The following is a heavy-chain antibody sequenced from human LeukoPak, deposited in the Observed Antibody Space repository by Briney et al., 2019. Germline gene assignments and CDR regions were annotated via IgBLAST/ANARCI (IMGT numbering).Heavy chain of an antibody. CDR2: IIPIFGTA. CDR3: ARVNCGGDCYSDRGAFDI. D-gene: IGHD2-21*02. J-gene: IGHJ3*02. V-gene: IGHV1-69*13. Sequence: ASVKVSCKASGGTFSSYTTTWVRQAPGQGLEWMGGIIPIFGTANYAQKFQGRVTITADESTSTAYMELSSVRSKDTAVYYCARVNCGGDCYSDRGAFDIWGQGTMVTVSS. CDR1: GGTFSSYT.